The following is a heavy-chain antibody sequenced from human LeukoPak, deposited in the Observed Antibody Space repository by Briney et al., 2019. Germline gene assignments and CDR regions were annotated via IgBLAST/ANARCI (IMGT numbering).Heavy chain of an antibody. CDR3: ARITDRTIFGEIMHGFDI. Sequence: PSETLSLTCTVSGDSINNNNYYWGWVRQPPGKGLEWIGNIYYNGRTYYSPSLKSRGTISVDTSNNQFSLRLSSVTAADTAVYYCARITDRTIFGEIMHGFDIWGQGTPVTVSS. D-gene: IGHD3-3*01. J-gene: IGHJ3*02. V-gene: IGHV4-39*01. CDR1: GDSINNNNYY. CDR2: IYYNGRT.